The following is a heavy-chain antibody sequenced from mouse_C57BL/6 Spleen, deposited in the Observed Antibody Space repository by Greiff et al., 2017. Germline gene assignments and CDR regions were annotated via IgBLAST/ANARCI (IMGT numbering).Heavy chain of an antibody. V-gene: IGHV3-6*01. D-gene: IGHD1-2*01. CDR2: ISYDGSN. J-gene: IGHJ1*03. Sequence: EVKLQQSGPGLVKPSQSLSLTCSVTGYSITSGYYWNWIRQFPGNKLEWMGYISYDGSNNYNPSLKNRISITRDTSKNQFFLKLNSVTTEDTATYDCARESLITTAGYFDVWGTGTTVTGSS. CDR1: GYSITSGYY. CDR3: ARESLITTAGYFDV.